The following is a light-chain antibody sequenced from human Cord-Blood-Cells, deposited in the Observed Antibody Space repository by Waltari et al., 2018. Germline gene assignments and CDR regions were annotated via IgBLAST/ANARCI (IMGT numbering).Light chain of an antibody. CDR2: WAS. CDR3: QQYYSTLWT. J-gene: IGKJ1*01. CDR1: QSVLYSSNNKNY. V-gene: IGKV4-1*01. Sequence: DILMTQSPDSLAVSLGARATIHCTSSQSVLYSSNNKNYLAWYQQKPGQPPKLLIYWASTRESGVPDRFSGSGSGTDFTLTISSLQAEDVAVYYCQQYYSTLWTFGQGTKVEIK.